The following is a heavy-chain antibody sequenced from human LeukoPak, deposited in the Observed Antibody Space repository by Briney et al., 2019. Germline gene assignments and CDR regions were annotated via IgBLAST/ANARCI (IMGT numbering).Heavy chain of an antibody. CDR1: GYSFTSYW. CDR3: ASGRGDYYDSSGPIDY. D-gene: IGHD3-22*01. Sequence: GESLKISCKGSGYSFTSYWIGCVRQMPGKGLEWMGIIYPGDSDTRYSPSFQGQVTISADKSISTAYLQWSSLKASNTAMYYCASGRGDYYDSSGPIDYWGQGTLVTVSS. V-gene: IGHV5-51*01. J-gene: IGHJ4*02. CDR2: IYPGDSDT.